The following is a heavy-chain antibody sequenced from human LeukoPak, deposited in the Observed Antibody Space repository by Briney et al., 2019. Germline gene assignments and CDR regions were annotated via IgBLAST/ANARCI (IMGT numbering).Heavy chain of an antibody. J-gene: IGHJ5*02. CDR2: ISAYNGNT. D-gene: IGHD6-13*01. V-gene: IGHV1-18*01. Sequence: GASVKVSCKASGYTFTSYGISWVRQAPGQGLEWMGWISAYNGNTNYAQKLQGRVTMTTDTSTSTAYMELRSLRSDDTAVYYCARDKGYSSSWYEWYWFDPWGQGTLVTVSS. CDR1: GYTFTSYG. CDR3: ARDKGYSSSWYEWYWFDP.